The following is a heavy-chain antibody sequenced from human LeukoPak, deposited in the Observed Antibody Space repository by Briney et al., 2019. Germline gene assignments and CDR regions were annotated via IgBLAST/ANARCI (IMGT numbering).Heavy chain of an antibody. CDR1: GGSFSGYY. D-gene: IGHD3-22*01. CDR3: ARVFYDSSGYYYFWFDP. CDR2: INHSGST. Sequence: SSETLSLTCAVYGGSFSGYYWSWIRQPPGKGLEWIGEINHSGSTNYNPSLKSRVTISVDTSKHQFSLKLSSVTAADTAVYYCARVFYDSSGYYYFWFDPWGQGTLVTVSS. V-gene: IGHV4-34*01. J-gene: IGHJ5*02.